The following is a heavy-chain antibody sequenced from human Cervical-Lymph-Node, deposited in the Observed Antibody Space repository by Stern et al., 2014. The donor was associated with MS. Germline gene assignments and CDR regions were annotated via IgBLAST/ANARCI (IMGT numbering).Heavy chain of an antibody. CDR2: IHNSGTT. D-gene: IGHD5-24*01. CDR3: SRDADGYSLVFGY. V-gene: IGHV4-30-4*01. J-gene: IGHJ4*02. CDR1: GGSISIAEYY. Sequence: QLQLQESGPGLVKPSQTLSLTCAVTGGSISIAEYYWSWIRQSPGKGLEWIGYIHNSGTTYYNPSLKIRVTISVDTSKNQFSLKLRSVTAADTAVYYCSRDADGYSLVFGYWGRGTLVTVSS.